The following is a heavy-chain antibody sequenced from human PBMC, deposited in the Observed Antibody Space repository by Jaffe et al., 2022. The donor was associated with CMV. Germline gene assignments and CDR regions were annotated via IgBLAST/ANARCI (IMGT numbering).Heavy chain of an antibody. CDR1: GFTVSSNY. Sequence: EVQLVESGGGLIQPGGSLRLSCAASGFTVSSNYMSWVRQAPGKGLEWVSVIYSGGSTYYADSVKGRFTISRDNSKNTLYLQMNSLRAEDTAVYYCARDRLGYCSGGSCYPLRYYYYGMDVWGQGTTVTVSS. CDR2: IYSGGST. J-gene: IGHJ6*02. D-gene: IGHD2-15*01. V-gene: IGHV3-53*01. CDR3: ARDRLGYCSGGSCYPLRYYYYGMDV.